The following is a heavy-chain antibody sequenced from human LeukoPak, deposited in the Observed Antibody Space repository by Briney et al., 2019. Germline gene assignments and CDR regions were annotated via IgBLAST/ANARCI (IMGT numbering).Heavy chain of an antibody. V-gene: IGHV1-18*01. CDR2: ISAYNGNT. CDR1: GYTFTSYG. D-gene: IGHD1-26*01. CDR3: ARMGAQNWFDP. Sequence: GASVKVSCKASGYTFTSYGISWVRQAPGQGLEWMGWISAYNGNTNYAQKLQGRVTMTTDTSTSTPYMELRSMRSDDTAVYYCARMGAQNWFDPWGQGTLVTVSS. J-gene: IGHJ5*02.